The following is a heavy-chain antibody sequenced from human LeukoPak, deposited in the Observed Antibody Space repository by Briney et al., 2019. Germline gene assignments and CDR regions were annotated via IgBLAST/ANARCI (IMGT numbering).Heavy chain of an antibody. J-gene: IGHJ4*02. CDR2: INPHNGDT. CDR3: ATVRDIVVGGGPYYFDY. D-gene: IGHD2-15*01. Sequence: ASVKVSCKASGDTFIVYYLHWVRQAPGQGLEWMGWINPHNGDTNYAQKFQGRVTMTRDTSITTAYMELSRLKSDDTAVYYCATVRDIVVGGGPYYFDYWGQGTLVTVSS. CDR1: GDTFIVYY. V-gene: IGHV1-2*02.